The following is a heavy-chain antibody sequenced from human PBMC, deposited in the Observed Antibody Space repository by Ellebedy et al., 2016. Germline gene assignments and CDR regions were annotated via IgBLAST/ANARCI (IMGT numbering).Heavy chain of an antibody. CDR3: AREARGSGRLYDY. V-gene: IGHV4-31*03. CDR2: IYYSGST. CDR1: GGSISSGGYY. Sequence: SETLSLTXTVSGGSISSGGYYWSWIRQHPGKGLEWIGYIYYSGSTYYNPSLKSRVTISVDTSKNQFSLKLSSVTAADTAVYYCAREARGSGRLYDYWGQGTLVTVSS. J-gene: IGHJ4*02. D-gene: IGHD3-10*01.